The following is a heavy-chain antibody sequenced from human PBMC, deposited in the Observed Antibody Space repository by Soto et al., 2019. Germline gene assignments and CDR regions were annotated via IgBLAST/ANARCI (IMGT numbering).Heavy chain of an antibody. J-gene: IGHJ4*01. CDR1: GCTFSNYN. CDR2: ISSSSSSYI. D-gene: IGHD2-2*03. V-gene: IGHV3-21*01. Sequence: GGSLRVSCAASGCTFSNYNMNWVRQAPGKGLEWVSSISSSSSSYIYYADSVRGRFTISRDDAKNSLYLQMNSLRAEDTAMYYCARSYFGYCTSSTCPSDYWGHGTLVTVSS. CDR3: ARSYFGYCTSSTCPSDY.